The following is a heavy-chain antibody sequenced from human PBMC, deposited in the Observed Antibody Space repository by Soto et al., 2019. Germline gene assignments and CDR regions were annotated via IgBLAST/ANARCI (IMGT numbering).Heavy chain of an antibody. CDR1: GYPFSNYA. J-gene: IGHJ6*02. D-gene: IGHD2-2*01. Sequence: QVQLVQSGAEEKKPGASVKVSCKASGYPFSNYAMHWVRQAPGQGLEWMGWINAGNGNSKYSQKFQGRVTITRDTSASTAYMELDSLRSEDTAVYYCATSTYCSSSTCYQWYGMDVWGQGTTVTVSS. CDR3: ATSTYCSSSTCYQWYGMDV. V-gene: IGHV1-3*05. CDR2: INAGNGNS.